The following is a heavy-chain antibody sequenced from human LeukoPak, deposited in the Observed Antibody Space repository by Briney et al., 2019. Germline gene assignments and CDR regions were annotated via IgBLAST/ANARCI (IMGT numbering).Heavy chain of an antibody. CDR3: ARQGRSSSSEPFDI. D-gene: IGHD6-13*01. CDR2: IYHGGST. V-gene: IGHV4-38-2*01. CDR1: GYSISSGYY. Sequence: PETLSLTCAVSGYSISSGYYWGWIRQPPGKGLEWIGSIYHGGSTHYNPSLRSLVTTPVDTSKNQFYQKPSSVTAADAAVYYCARQGRSSSSEPFDIWGQGTMVTVSS. J-gene: IGHJ3*02.